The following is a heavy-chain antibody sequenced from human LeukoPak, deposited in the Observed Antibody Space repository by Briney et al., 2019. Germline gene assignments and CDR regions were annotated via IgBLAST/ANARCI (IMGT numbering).Heavy chain of an antibody. CDR1: GFTFSSYE. Sequence: GGSLRLSCAASGFTFSSYEMNWVRQAPGKGLEWVSYISSSGSTIYYADSVKGRFTISRGNAKNSLYLQMNSLRAEDTAVYYCARGSEADYGDLTRSYWGQGTLVTVSS. CDR2: ISSSGSTI. CDR3: ARGSEADYGDLTRSY. V-gene: IGHV3-48*03. J-gene: IGHJ4*02. D-gene: IGHD4-17*01.